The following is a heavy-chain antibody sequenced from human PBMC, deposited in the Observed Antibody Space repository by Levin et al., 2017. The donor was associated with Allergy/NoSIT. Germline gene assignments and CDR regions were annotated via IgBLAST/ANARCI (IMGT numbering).Heavy chain of an antibody. CDR3: ARHSSSYIRQLYYYYYYGMDG. J-gene: IGHJ6*02. D-gene: IGHD6-13*01. Sequence: GGSLRLSCKASGGTFSSYAISWVRQAPGQGLEWMGGIIPIFGTANYAQKFQGRVTITADESTSTAYMELSSLRSEDTAVYYCARHSSSYIRQLYYYYYYGMDGWGQGTTVTVSS. CDR1: GGTFSSYA. V-gene: IGHV1-69*01. CDR2: IIPIFGTA.